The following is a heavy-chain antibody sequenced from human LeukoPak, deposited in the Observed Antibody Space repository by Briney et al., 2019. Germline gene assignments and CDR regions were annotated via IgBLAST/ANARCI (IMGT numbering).Heavy chain of an antibody. CDR2: ISADNGNT. V-gene: IGHV1-18*01. CDR3: ARNSLLWPAGRVDP. D-gene: IGHD3-10*01. J-gene: IGHJ5*02. Sequence: GASVKVSCKASGYTLTSYGTSCVRQAPGQGLECMGWISADNGNTNSAQKLQSRVTTTTDTSTSTAYMEQRSLRSDDTAVYYCARNSLLWPAGRVDPWGQGTLVTVSS. CDR1: GYTLTSYG.